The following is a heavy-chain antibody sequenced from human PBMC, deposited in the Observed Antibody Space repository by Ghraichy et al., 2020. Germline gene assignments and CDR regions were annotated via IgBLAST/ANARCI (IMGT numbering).Heavy chain of an antibody. Sequence: ASVKVSCKASGYTFSNYAITWVRQAPRQGLEWMGWISSDNVNANYAQRLQGRVSMSTDTSTSTAYMELRGLTYDDSAVYYCVRVYPEWLTPHYFEFWGQGTLVTVSS. CDR3: VRVYPEWLTPHYFEF. CDR2: ISSDNVNA. CDR1: GYTFSNYA. J-gene: IGHJ4*02. V-gene: IGHV1-18*04. D-gene: IGHD3-3*01.